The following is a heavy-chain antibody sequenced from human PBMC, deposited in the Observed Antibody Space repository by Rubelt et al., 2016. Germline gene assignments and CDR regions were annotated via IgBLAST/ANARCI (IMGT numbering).Heavy chain of an antibody. V-gene: IGHV4-39*07. J-gene: IGHJ4*02. CDR3: ARDRSLRDGVNPVAGY. Sequence: QLQLQESGPGLVKPSETLSLTCTVSGGSISSSSYYWGWIRQPPGKGLEWIGSIYYSGSTYYNPSLKCWVTMSVETSKNQLARRLRCGTAAERAVYYCARDRSLRDGVNPVAGYWGQGIRVTVSS. D-gene: IGHD6-19*01. CDR2: IYYSGST. CDR1: GGSISSSSYY.